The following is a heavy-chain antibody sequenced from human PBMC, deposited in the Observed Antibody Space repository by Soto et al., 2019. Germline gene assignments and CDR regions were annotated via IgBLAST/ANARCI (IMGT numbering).Heavy chain of an antibody. Sequence: GGSLRLSCAASGFTFSSYGMHWVRQAPCKGLEWVAVIWYDGSNKYYADSVKGRFTISRDNSKNTLYLQMNSLRAEDTAVYYCARDDDYGDYVSDYWGQGTLVTVSS. V-gene: IGHV3-33*01. CDR2: IWYDGSNK. J-gene: IGHJ4*02. CDR1: GFTFSSYG. D-gene: IGHD4-17*01. CDR3: ARDDDYGDYVSDY.